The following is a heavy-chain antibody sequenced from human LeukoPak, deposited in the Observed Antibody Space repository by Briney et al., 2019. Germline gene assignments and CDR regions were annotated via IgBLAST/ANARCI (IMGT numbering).Heavy chain of an antibody. Sequence: GSLRLSCAASGLTFSSDNMNWVRQAPGKGLEWVSFISSSGTTIYYTDSVKGRFTISRDNAKNSLYLQMNSLRAEDTAVYYCARKYCSSTSCRYYYYYYMDVWGKGTTVTVSS. CDR2: ISSSGTTI. D-gene: IGHD2-2*01. J-gene: IGHJ6*03. V-gene: IGHV3-48*04. CDR1: GLTFSSDN. CDR3: ARKYCSSTSCRYYYYYYMDV.